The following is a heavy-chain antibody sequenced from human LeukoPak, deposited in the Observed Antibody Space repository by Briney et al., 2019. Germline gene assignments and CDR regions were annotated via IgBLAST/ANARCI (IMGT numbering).Heavy chain of an antibody. CDR2: IIPILGIA. CDR1: GGTFSSYA. V-gene: IGHV1-69*04. J-gene: IGHJ6*02. Sequence: ASVKVSCKASGGTFSSYAISWVRQAPGQGLDWMGRIIPILGIANYAQKFQGRVTITADKSTSTAYMELSSLRSEDTAVYYCARVPRDSSGWFHRMDVWGQGTTVTVSS. D-gene: IGHD6-13*01. CDR3: ARVPRDSSGWFHRMDV.